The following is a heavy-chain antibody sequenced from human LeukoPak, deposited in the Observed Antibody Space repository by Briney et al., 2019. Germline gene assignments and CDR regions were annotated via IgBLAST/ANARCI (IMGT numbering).Heavy chain of an antibody. D-gene: IGHD1-7*01. CDR3: ARVGYGWNYEVLGLDGDY. CDR2: IYSGGST. Sequence: GRSLRLSCAASGFTFDDYAMHWVRQAPGKGLEWVSVIYSGGSTYYADSVKGRFTISRDNSKNTLYLQMNSLRAEDTAVYYCARVGYGWNYEVLGLDGDYWGQGTLVTVSS. V-gene: IGHV3-53*01. CDR1: GFTFDDYA. J-gene: IGHJ4*02.